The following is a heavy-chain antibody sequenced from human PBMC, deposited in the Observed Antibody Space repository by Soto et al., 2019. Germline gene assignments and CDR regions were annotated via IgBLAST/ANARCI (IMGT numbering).Heavy chain of an antibody. CDR1: GFTFSSYA. CDR3: AKDGLGAYSYGSYYFDY. Sequence: EVQLLESGEGLVQPGGSLRLSCAASGFTFSSYAMSWVRQAPGKGLEWVSTISSSGGSTYYADSVKGRFTISRDNSKNTLYLQMNSLRAADTAVYYCAKDGLGAYSYGSYYFDYWGQGTLVTVSS. CDR2: ISSSGGST. D-gene: IGHD5-18*01. V-gene: IGHV3-23*01. J-gene: IGHJ4*02.